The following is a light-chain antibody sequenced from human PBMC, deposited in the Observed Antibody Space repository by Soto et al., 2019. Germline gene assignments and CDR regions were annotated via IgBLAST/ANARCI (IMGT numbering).Light chain of an antibody. CDR2: WAS. CDR3: QQYYRVPYT. Sequence: DIVMTQSPDSLAVSLGERATVNCKSGQSVLYSSNNNNYLAWYQQKPGQPPRLLIYWASTRESGAPDRLSGSGSGTDFTLTIDSLQAEDVAVHCRQQYYRVPYTFGQGTKLEIK. V-gene: IGKV4-1*01. J-gene: IGKJ2*01. CDR1: QSVLYSSNNNNY.